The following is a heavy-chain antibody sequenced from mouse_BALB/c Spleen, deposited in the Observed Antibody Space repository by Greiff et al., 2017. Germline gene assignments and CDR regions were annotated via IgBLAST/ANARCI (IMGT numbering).Heavy chain of an antibody. Sequence: QVQLQQSGAELVRPGVSVKISCKGSGYTFTDYAMHWVKQSHAKSLEWIGVISTYYGDASYNQKFKGKATMTVDKSSSTAYMELARLTSEDSAIYYCARGAYDYDGRYAMDYWGQGTSVTVSS. CDR3: ARGAYDYDGRYAMDY. V-gene: IGHV1S137*01. CDR2: ISTYYGDA. CDR1: GYTFTDYA. J-gene: IGHJ4*01. D-gene: IGHD2-4*01.